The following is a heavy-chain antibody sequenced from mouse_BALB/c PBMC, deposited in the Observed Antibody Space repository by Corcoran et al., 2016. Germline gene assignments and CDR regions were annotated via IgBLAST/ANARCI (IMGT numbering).Heavy chain of an antibody. J-gene: IGHJ2*01. CDR1: GYSITSGYY. V-gene: IGHV3-6*02. D-gene: IGHD1-2*01. CDR3: ATVLRPFDY. Sequence: DVQLQESGPGLVKPSQSLSLTCSVTGYSITSGYYWNWIRQFPGNKLEWMGYISYDGSNNYNPSLKNRISITRDKSKNQFFLKLNSVTTEDTATYYWATVLRPFDYWGQGTTLTVSS. CDR2: ISYDGSN.